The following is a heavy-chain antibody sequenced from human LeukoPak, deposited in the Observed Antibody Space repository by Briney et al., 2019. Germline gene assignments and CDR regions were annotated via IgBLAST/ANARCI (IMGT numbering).Heavy chain of an antibody. CDR3: ARDFQEDSTPPLGH. J-gene: IGHJ4*02. CDR2: ISSSGRTI. D-gene: IGHD2-15*01. CDR1: GFNFNVYS. V-gene: IGHV3-48*01. Sequence: PGGSLRLSCAASGFNFNVYSMTWVRQAPGKGLEWLSYISSSGRTIYYADSVKGRFSISRDNAKNSLFLHMDSLRVEDTGVYFCARDFQEDSTPPLGHWGLGTLVTVSS.